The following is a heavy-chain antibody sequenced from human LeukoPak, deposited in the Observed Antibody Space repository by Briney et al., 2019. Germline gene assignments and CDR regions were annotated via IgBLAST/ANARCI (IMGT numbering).Heavy chain of an antibody. J-gene: IGHJ4*02. V-gene: IGHV4-39*01. CDR3: ARRYGSGSYNDY. Sequence: SETLSLTCSVSSGSISSYNYYWDWARQPPGKGLEWIGSVFYTGSTSHNPSLKSRVTMSVDTSKNQFSLKLSSVTAADTAVYYCARRYGSGSYNDYWGQGTQVTVSS. D-gene: IGHD3-10*01. CDR2: VFYTGST. CDR1: SGSISSYNYY.